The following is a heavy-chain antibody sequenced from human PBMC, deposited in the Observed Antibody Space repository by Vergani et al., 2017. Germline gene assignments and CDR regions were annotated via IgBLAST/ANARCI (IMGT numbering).Heavy chain of an antibody. CDR3: AREFLSVLVVGATPPRVYYYGMDV. CDR2: IIPIFGTA. Sequence: QVQLVQSGAEVKKPGSSVKVSCKASGGTFSSYAISWVRQAPGQGLEWMGRIIPIFGTANYAQKFQGRVTITADESTSTAYIELSSLRSEDTAVYYCAREFLSVLVVGATPPRVYYYGMDVWGQGTTVTVSS. J-gene: IGHJ6*02. D-gene: IGHD1-26*01. CDR1: GGTFSSYA. V-gene: IGHV1-69*18.